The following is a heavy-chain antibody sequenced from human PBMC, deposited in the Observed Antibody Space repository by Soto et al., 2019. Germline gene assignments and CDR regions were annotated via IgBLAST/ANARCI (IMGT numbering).Heavy chain of an antibody. J-gene: IGHJ4*02. CDR2: IWYDGSNK. CDR1: GFTFSSYG. V-gene: IGHV3-33*01. D-gene: IGHD3-16*01. CDR3: ARRGGDYYFDY. Sequence: QVQLVESGGGVVQPGRSLRLSCAASGFTFSSYGMHWVRKAPGKGLEWVAVIWYDGSNKYYADSVKGRFTISRDNSKNTLFLQMNSLRAEDTAVYYCARRGGDYYFDYWGQGTLVTVSS.